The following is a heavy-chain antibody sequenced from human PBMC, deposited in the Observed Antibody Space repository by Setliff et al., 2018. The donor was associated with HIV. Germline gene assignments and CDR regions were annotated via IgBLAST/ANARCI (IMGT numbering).Heavy chain of an antibody. J-gene: IGHJ4*02. D-gene: IGHD2-21*02. CDR1: GYSFSNYE. Sequence: ASVKVSCKASGYSFSNYEISWVRQAPGQGLEWMGWITIDNANTNYIPKLQGRVTMTADTSTSTAYIELRSLRLDDTAVYYCARGYGDPDYWGQGTLVTVSS. V-gene: IGHV1-18*01. CDR3: ARGYGDPDY. CDR2: ITIDNANT.